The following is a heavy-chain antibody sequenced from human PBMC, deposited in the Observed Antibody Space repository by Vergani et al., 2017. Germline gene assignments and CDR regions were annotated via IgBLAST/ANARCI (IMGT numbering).Heavy chain of an antibody. Sequence: VQLVQSGAEVKTPGESLRISCKGSGYSFTSYWISWVRQAPGQGLEWMGWISAYNGNTNYAQKLQGRVTMTTDTSTSTAYMELRSLRSDDTAVYYCARELYSSGSTGYWGQGTLVTVSS. D-gene: IGHD1-26*01. V-gene: IGHV1-18*04. CDR3: ARELYSSGSTGY. CDR1: GYSFTSYW. CDR2: ISAYNGNT. J-gene: IGHJ4*02.